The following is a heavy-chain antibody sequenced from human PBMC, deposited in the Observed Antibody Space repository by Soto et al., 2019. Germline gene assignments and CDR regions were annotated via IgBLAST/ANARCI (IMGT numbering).Heavy chain of an antibody. CDR3: ARDVYETLGRVVRRLDS. CDR2: LKREGRER. V-gene: IGHV3-7*03. D-gene: IGHD2-8*01. Sequence: AGGSLRLSCAASGSTFGDYWMTWVRQAPGKGLEWVANLKREGRERYYVDSVKGRFSVSRDNAKNSLYLQMNNLRPEDTAVYYCARDVYETLGRVVRRLDSWGQGTLVTVSS. CDR1: GSTFGDYW. J-gene: IGHJ4*02.